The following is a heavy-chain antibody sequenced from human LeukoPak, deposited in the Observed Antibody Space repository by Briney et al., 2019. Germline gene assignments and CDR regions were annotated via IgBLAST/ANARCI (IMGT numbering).Heavy chain of an antibody. CDR3: ARDRWGCSSTSCYYNWFDP. CDR2: INAGNGNT. J-gene: IGHJ5*02. Sequence: GASVKVSCKASGYTFTSYAIHWVRQAPGQRLERMGWINAGNGNTKYSQKFQGRVTITRDTSASTAYMELSSLRSEDTAVYYCARDRWGCSSTSCYYNWFDPWGQGTLVTVSS. V-gene: IGHV1-3*01. D-gene: IGHD2-2*01. CDR1: GYTFTSYA.